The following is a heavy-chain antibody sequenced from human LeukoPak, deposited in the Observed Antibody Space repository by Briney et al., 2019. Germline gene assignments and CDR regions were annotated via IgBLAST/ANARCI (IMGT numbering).Heavy chain of an antibody. V-gene: IGHV5-10-1*01. D-gene: IGHD6-19*01. Sequence: GESLKISCKGSGYTFATYWIGWVRQMPGKGLEWMGRIDPSDSDVDYSPSFQGHVTISADKSVSTAYLQWSSLKASDTAIYFCARLCPGVVAGLHHDQWGQGTLVTVSS. CDR2: IDPSDSDV. J-gene: IGHJ4*02. CDR3: ARLCPGVVAGLHHDQ. CDR1: GYTFATYW.